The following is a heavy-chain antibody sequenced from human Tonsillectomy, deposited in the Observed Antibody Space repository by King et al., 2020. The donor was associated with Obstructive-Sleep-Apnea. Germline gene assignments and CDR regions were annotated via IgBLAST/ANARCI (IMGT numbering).Heavy chain of an antibody. D-gene: IGHD3-10*01. J-gene: IGHJ6*02. CDR1: GFMFDDYA. CDR3: AKDRAVGFGDTGDGMDV. V-gene: IGHV3-9*01. CDR2: ISWNSGSI. Sequence: VQLVESGGGLGQPGRSLRLSCAASGFMFDDYAMHWVRQAPGKGLEWVSGISWNSGSIGYADSVKGRVTISRDKAKNSLYLQMNSLRAEDTALYYCAKDRAVGFGDTGDGMDVWGQGTTVTVSS.